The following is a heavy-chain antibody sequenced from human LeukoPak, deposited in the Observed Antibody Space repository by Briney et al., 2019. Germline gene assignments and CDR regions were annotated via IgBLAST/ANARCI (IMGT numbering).Heavy chain of an antibody. D-gene: IGHD3-10*01. CDR3: ARGKLWFGELFTYFDY. J-gene: IGHJ4*02. CDR2: INHSGST. V-gene: IGHV4-34*01. Sequence: PSETLSLTCAFYGGSFSGYYWSWIRQPPGKGLEWIGEINHSGSTNYNPSLKSRVTISVDTSKNQFSLKLSSVTAADTAVYYCARGKLWFGELFTYFDYWGQGTLVTVSS. CDR1: GGSFSGYY.